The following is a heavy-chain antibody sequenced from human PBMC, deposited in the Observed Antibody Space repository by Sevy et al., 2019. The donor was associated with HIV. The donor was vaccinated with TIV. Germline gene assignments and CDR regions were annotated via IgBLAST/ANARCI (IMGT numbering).Heavy chain of an antibody. CDR3: VRGPNCGVGGCQQISPYCLDV. D-gene: IGHD2-15*01. Sequence: GESLKISCAASGFTFSDHYVDWVRQAPGKGLEWVGRIRNRPNSYTTEYAASVKGSFTISRDDSKNSVYLKMNSLKTQDSAVYYCVRGPNCGVGGCQQISPYCLDVWGKGATVTVSS. V-gene: IGHV3-72*01. CDR1: GFTFSDHY. CDR2: IRNRPNSYTT. J-gene: IGHJ6*03.